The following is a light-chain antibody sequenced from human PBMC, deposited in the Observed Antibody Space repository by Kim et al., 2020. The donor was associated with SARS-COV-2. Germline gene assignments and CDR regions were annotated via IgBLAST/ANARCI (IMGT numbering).Light chain of an antibody. CDR1: QTINNW. Sequence: ASVGDRVTITCRASQTINNWLAWYQQKPGKAPKLLIYDASSLESGVPSRFSGGRSGTEFTLTISSLQPDDFATYYCQQYHTYSSTFGQGTKLEI. CDR3: QQYHTYSST. V-gene: IGKV1-5*01. J-gene: IGKJ2*01. CDR2: DAS.